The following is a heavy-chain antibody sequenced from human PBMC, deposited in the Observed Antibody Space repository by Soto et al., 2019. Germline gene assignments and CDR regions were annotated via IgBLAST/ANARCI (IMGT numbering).Heavy chain of an antibody. J-gene: IGHJ4*02. D-gene: IGHD3-10*01. Sequence: ASVKVSCKASGYTFTSYGISWVRQAPGQGLEWMGWISAYNGNTNYAQKLQGRVTMTTDTSTSTAYMELNSLRYEDTAVYSCAKHPVRGVIDPYQGYWGQRVLVTVSS. CDR1: GYTFTSYG. CDR3: AKHPVRGVIDPYQGY. CDR2: ISAYNGNT. V-gene: IGHV1-18*01.